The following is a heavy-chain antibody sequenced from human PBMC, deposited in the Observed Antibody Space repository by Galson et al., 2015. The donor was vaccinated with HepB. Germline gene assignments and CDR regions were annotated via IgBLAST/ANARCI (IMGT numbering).Heavy chain of an antibody. J-gene: IGHJ3*02. CDR1: TYTFTNYA. Sequence: SVKVSCKASTYTFTNYAMNWVRQAPGQGLEWMGSINTNTGNPTYAQGFTGRFVFSLDTSVSTAYLQISSLKVGDTAVYYCARHYGAFDIWGQGTMVTVSS. V-gene: IGHV7-4-1*02. CDR3: ARHYGAFDI. D-gene: IGHD4-17*01. CDR2: INTNTGNP.